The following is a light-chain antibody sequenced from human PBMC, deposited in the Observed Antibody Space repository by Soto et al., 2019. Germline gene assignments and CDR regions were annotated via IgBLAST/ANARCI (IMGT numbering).Light chain of an antibody. V-gene: IGKV1-5*01. CDR2: DAS. Sequence: DIHMPESPSTLSTSVGDIVPITYRASQSISSWLAWYQQKPGKAPKLLIYDASSLESGVPSRFSGSGSGTEFTLTISSLQPDDFATYYCQPYNSYSWTFGQGTKVDIK. CDR3: QPYNSYSWT. CDR1: QSISSW. J-gene: IGKJ1*01.